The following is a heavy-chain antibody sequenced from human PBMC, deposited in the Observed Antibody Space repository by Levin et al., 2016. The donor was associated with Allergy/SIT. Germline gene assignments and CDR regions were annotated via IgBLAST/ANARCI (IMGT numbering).Heavy chain of an antibody. CDR2: IYPGDSDT. CDR3: ARHTRVDEGRQWPYYYYYGMDV. J-gene: IGHJ6*02. Sequence: KVSCKGSGYSFTSYWIGWVRQMPGKGLEWMGIIYPGDSDTRYSPSFQGQVTISADKSISTAYLQWSSLKASDTAMYYCARHTRVDEGRQWPYYYYYGMDVWGQGTTVTVSS. V-gene: IGHV5-51*01. D-gene: IGHD6-19*01. CDR1: GYSFTSYW.